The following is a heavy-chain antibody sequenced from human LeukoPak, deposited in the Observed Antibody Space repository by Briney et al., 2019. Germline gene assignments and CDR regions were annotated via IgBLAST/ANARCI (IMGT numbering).Heavy chain of an antibody. J-gene: IGHJ5*02. D-gene: IGHD2-2*01. CDR1: GGSISNGGNY. Sequence: SETLSLTCTVSGGSISNGGNYWSWIRQHPGKGLEWIAYIHDSGSTYHNPSLKSRVTISGDTSKNQFSLNLSSVTAADTAVYYCARGPTGGYVGWFDPWGQGTLVTVSS. CDR2: IHDSGST. CDR3: ARGPTGGYVGWFDP. V-gene: IGHV4-31*03.